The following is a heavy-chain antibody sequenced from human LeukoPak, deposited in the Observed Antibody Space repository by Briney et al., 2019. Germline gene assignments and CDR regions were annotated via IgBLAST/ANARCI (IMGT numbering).Heavy chain of an antibody. V-gene: IGHV4-61*02. J-gene: IGHJ3*02. CDR3: ARDLLHRGYAFDI. CDR1: GGSISSGTYY. D-gene: IGHD5-12*01. CDR2: IYSSGST. Sequence: SETLSLTCTVAGGSISSGTYYWGWIRQPAGKGLEWIGRIYSSGSTNYNPSLKSRVTMSVDTSRNQFSLNLTSVTAADTAIYYCARDLLHRGYAFDIWGQGTMVTVSS.